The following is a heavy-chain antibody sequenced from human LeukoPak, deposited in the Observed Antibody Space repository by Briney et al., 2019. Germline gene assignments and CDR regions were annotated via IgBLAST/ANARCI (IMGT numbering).Heavy chain of an antibody. Sequence: GGSLRLSCAASGFTFSRYWMTWVRQAPGKGLEWVAIISYDGNNKNYADSVKGRFTISRDNSKNTLYLQMNSLGAEDTAVYYCASDSGYDHHGLFDYWGQGTLVTVSS. CDR1: GFTFSRYW. CDR3: ASDSGYDHHGLFDY. D-gene: IGHD5-12*01. J-gene: IGHJ4*02. CDR2: ISYDGNNK. V-gene: IGHV3-30*03.